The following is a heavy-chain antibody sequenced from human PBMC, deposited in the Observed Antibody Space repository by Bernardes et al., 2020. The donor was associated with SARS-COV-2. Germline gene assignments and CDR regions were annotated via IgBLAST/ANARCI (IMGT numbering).Heavy chain of an antibody. J-gene: IGHJ3*02. CDR2: ITYDGSNK. Sequence: GGSLRLSCAASGFTFSSYGMNWVRQAPGKGLEWVAVITYDGSNKYYADSVKGRFTISRDNSKNTLYLQMNSLRAEDTAVYYCASYAVTAIFGYAFDIWGQGTMVTVSS. CDR1: GFTFSSYG. CDR3: ASYAVTAIFGYAFDI. D-gene: IGHD2-21*02. V-gene: IGHV3-30*03.